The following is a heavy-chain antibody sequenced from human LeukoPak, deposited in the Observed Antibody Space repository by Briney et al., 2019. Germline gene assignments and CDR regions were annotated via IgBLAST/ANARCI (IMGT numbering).Heavy chain of an antibody. CDR3: AKDHAGGGSLSSGSFDY. V-gene: IGHV3-23*01. Sequence: PGGSLRLSCAASGFTFGSYVMNWVRQAPGKGLEWVSAISGSGATDYADSVKGRFTISRDTSKNTLYLQMNSLRAEDTAVYYCAKDHAGGGSLSSGSFDYWGQGTLVTVSS. D-gene: IGHD1-26*01. CDR2: ISGSGAT. J-gene: IGHJ4*02. CDR1: GFTFGSYV.